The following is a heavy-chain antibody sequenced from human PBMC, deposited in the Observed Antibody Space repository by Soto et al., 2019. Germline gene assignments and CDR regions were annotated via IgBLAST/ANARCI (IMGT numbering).Heavy chain of an antibody. CDR2: IYPGDSDT. Sequence: PGESLKISCKGSGYNFTSYWIGWVRQMSGKGLEWMGIIYPGDSDTRYSPSFQGQVTISADKSISTAYLQWSSLKASDTAMYYCASTGTTTRAAFDIWGQGTMVTVSS. D-gene: IGHD1-7*01. J-gene: IGHJ3*02. CDR1: GYNFTSYW. CDR3: ASTGTTTRAAFDI. V-gene: IGHV5-51*01.